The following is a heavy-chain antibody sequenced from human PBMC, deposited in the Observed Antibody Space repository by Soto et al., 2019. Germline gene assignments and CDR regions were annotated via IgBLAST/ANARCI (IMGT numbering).Heavy chain of an antibody. CDR3: ARGTPDAWLWFGELSGLDY. J-gene: IGHJ4*02. CDR2: IYPGDSDT. Sequence: PGESLKISCKGSGYSFTSYWIGWVRQMPGKGLEWMGIIYPGDSDTRYSPSFQGQVTISADKSISTAYLQWSSLKASDTAMYYCARGTPDAWLWFGELSGLDYWGQGTLVTVSS. CDR1: GYSFTSYW. V-gene: IGHV5-51*01. D-gene: IGHD3-10*01.